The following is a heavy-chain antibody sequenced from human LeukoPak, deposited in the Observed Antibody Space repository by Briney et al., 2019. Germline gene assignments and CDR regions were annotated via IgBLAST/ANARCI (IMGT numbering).Heavy chain of an antibody. CDR3: ARRRWLPRYYFDY. CDR1: GGPISSYY. J-gene: IGHJ4*02. V-gene: IGHV4-59*12. D-gene: IGHD5-24*01. CDR2: IYYSGST. Sequence: PSETLSLTCTVSGGPISSYYWSWIRQPPGKGLEWIGYIYYSGSTNYNPSLKSRVTISVDTSKNQFSLKLSSVTAADTAVYYCARRRWLPRYYFDYWGQGTLVTVSS.